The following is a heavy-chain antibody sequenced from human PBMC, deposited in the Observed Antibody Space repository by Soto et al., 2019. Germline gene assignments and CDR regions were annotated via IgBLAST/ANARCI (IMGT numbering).Heavy chain of an antibody. V-gene: IGHV3-72*01. CDR2: IKNKANSYTT. CDR1: GFTFSDHY. Sequence: EVQLVESGGGLVQPEGSLRLSCAASGFTFSDHYMDWVRQAPGKGLEWVGRIKNKANSYTTEYAAPVKGRCIISRDDSQNSVFLQMNRLKTDDTAVFYCTRVRLCSSRPSDYWGQGILVTVSS. J-gene: IGHJ4*02. CDR3: TRVRLCSSRPSDY. D-gene: IGHD6-13*01.